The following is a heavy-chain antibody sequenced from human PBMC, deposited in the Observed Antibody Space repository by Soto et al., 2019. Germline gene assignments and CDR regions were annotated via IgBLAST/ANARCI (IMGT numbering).Heavy chain of an antibody. CDR3: AMDLYGGSSRFDY. Sequence: QVQLVESGGGAVQPGRSLRLSCAASGFTFSNNGIHWVRQAPGKGLEWVAVISYDGINKYYADSVKGRSTISRDNSKNTLFLQMNSRRVEDTAVYYCAMDLYGGSSRFDYWGQGTLVTVSS. J-gene: IGHJ4*02. V-gene: IGHV3-30*03. CDR1: GFTFSNNG. D-gene: IGHD2-15*01. CDR2: ISYDGINK.